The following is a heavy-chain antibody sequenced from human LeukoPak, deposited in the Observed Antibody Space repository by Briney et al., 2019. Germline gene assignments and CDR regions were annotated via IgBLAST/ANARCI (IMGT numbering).Heavy chain of an antibody. CDR3: ARARLVVVAATPFLMDV. Sequence: GASVKVSCKASGYTFTSYYMHWVRQAPGQGLEWMGIINPSGGSTSYAQKFQGRVTMTRDTSTSTVYMELSSLRSEDTAVYYRARARLVVVAATPFLMDVWGKGTTVTVSS. CDR1: GYTFTSYY. V-gene: IGHV1-46*01. J-gene: IGHJ6*03. CDR2: INPSGGST. D-gene: IGHD2-15*01.